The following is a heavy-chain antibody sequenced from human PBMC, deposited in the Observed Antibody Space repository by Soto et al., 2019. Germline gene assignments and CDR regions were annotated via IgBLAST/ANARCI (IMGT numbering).Heavy chain of an antibody. CDR1: GYTFTSYG. CDR2: ISAYNGNT. D-gene: IGHD2-15*01. V-gene: IGHV1-18*01. J-gene: IGHJ6*02. Sequence: GASVKVSCKASGYTFTSYGISWVRQAPGQGLEWMGWISAYNGNTNYAQKLQGRVTMTTDTSTSTAYMELRSLRSDDTAVYYCARVYHCSGGSCPGNYYYGMDVWGQGTTVTVFS. CDR3: ARVYHCSGGSCPGNYYYGMDV.